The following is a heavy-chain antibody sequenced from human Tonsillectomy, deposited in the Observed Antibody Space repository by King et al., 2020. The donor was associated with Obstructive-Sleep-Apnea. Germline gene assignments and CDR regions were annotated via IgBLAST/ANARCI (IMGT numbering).Heavy chain of an antibody. V-gene: IGHV2-26*01. Sequence: TLKESGPVLVKPTETLTLTCTVSGFSLSNARMGVSWIRQPPGKALECLAHIFSNDEKSYSPSLKSRLTISKETSQSQVVLTMTNMDPVDTATYYCARILGPDTLVDTAMVKGDNWFDPWGQGTLVTVPS. CDR2: IFSNDEK. CDR1: GFSLSNARMG. CDR3: ARILGPDTLVDTAMVKGDNWFDP. D-gene: IGHD5-18*01. J-gene: IGHJ5*02.